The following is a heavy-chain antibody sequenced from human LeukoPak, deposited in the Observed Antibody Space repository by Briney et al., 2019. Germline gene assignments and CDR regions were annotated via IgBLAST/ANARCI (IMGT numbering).Heavy chain of an antibody. CDR1: GFTFSSYA. CDR3: ARESGTAMATGYFDL. Sequence: PGGSLRLSCAASGFTFSSYAMHWVRQAPGKGLEWVAVIPYDGSNKYYADSVKGRFTISRDNSKNTLYLQMNSLRAEDTAVYYCARESGTAMATGYFDLWGRGTLVTVSS. CDR2: IPYDGSNK. D-gene: IGHD5-18*01. J-gene: IGHJ2*01. V-gene: IGHV3-30-3*01.